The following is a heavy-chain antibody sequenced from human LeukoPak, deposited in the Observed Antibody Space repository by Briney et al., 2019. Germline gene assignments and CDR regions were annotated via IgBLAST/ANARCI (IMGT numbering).Heavy chain of an antibody. CDR1: GFTVSSNY. CDR2: IYSGGST. CDR3: GRESYCSNGVCYRTYYFDY. V-gene: IGHV3-66*01. Sequence: GGSLRLSCAASGFTVSSNYMSWVRQAPGKGLEWVSVIYSGGSTYYADSVKGRFTISRDNSKNTLYLQMNSLRAEDTAVYYCGRESYCSNGVCYRTYYFDYWGQGTLVTVSS. J-gene: IGHJ4*02. D-gene: IGHD2-8*01.